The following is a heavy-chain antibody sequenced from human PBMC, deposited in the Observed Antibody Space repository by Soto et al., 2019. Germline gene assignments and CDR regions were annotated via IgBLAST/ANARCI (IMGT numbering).Heavy chain of an antibody. J-gene: IGHJ6*02. CDR2: IIPVLGTP. CDR3: ASSAGLDHLLNYYGLNV. Sequence: QVLLVQSSAEVKKPGSSVKVSCKASGGTFTSTAFSWVRQAPGQGLEWMGGIIPVLGTPNYAQKFQARLTVTADASKTTVHMELSSLRSDDTAVYYCASSAGLDHLLNYYGLNVWGQGTTVPVSS. V-gene: IGHV1-69*01. CDR1: GGTFTSTA. D-gene: IGHD6-13*01.